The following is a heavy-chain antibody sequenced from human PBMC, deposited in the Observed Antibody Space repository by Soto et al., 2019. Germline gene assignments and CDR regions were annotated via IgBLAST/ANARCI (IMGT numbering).Heavy chain of an antibody. CDR2: IYYSGST. CDR3: ARARLRFLEWLPDSFDI. J-gene: IGHJ3*02. CDR1: GGSISSYY. D-gene: IGHD3-3*01. V-gene: IGHV4-59*01. Sequence: SETLSLTCTVSGGSISSYYWSWIRQPPGKGLEWIGYIYYSGSTNYNPSLKSRVTISVDTSKNQFSLKLSSVTAADTAVYYCARARLRFLEWLPDSFDIWGQGTTVTVSS.